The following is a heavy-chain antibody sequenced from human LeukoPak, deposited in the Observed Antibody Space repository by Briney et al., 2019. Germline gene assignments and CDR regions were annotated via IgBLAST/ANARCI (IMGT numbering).Heavy chain of an antibody. CDR2: AHHPDIT. J-gene: IGHJ4*02. CDR3: TAVGGHQLFCPSWTHTGHFDF. Sequence: SQTLSLTRALSTESLSGVYFWGWIRQSPGKGLEGIATAHHPDITHCNPYLGGRVTITMDPSRNHFSLTIKSETAADTAIYSWTAVGGHQLFCPSWTHTGHFDFWGQGIVVTVSS. CDR1: TESLSGVYF. D-gene: IGHD2-8*02. V-gene: IGHV4-38-2*01.